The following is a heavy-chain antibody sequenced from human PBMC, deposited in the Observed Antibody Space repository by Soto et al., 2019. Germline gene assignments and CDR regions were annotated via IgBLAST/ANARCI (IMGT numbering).Heavy chain of an antibody. CDR2: ISGSGGST. J-gene: IGHJ1*01. CDR1: GITFTAYA. V-gene: IGHV3-23*01. Sequence: EVQLLESGGGLVQPGGALRLSCAASGITFTAYAMSWVRQATGKGLEWVSRISGSGGSTYYADSVKGRLTISRDNSKTTLYLQMNSLRDEDTAVYYCATIIIPAATNFYWGQCSLVTVSS. CDR3: ATIIIPAATNFY. D-gene: IGHD2-2*01.